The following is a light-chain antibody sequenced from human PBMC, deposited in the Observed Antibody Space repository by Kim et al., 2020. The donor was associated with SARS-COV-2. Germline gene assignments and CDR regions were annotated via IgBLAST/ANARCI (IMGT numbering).Light chain of an antibody. CDR1: QSISTW. Sequence: ASVGDRVTITCRASQSISTWLAWYQQKPGKAPKLLIYRASSLEGGVPSRFSGSGSGTEFTLTISSLQPDDFATYYCQQYNSYSYTFGQGTKLEI. J-gene: IGKJ2*01. CDR3: QQYNSYSYT. V-gene: IGKV1-5*03. CDR2: RAS.